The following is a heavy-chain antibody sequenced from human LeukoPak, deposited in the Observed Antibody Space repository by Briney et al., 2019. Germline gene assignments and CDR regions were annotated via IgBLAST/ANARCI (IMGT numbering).Heavy chain of an antibody. J-gene: IGHJ3*02. D-gene: IGHD1-1*01. CDR2: INGDGDGK. V-gene: IGHV3-7*01. CDR3: ARDSSPDSATTYYDALDM. Sequence: PGGSLRLSCAGSGFSFRRFWMTWVRQAPGRGLEWVANINGDGDGKGYADSVKDRFTISRDNARSLVFLQIHSLRDEDTALYYCARDSSPDSATTYYDALDMWGQGTMVTVSS. CDR1: GFSFRRFW.